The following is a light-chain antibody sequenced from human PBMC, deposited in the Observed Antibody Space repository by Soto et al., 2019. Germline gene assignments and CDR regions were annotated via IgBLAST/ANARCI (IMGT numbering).Light chain of an antibody. Sequence: QSALTQPPSASGSPGQSVTISCTGTNNDIGGYTYVSWCQQLPGKAPKLMIYEVNKRPSGNPDRFSGSKSGNTASLTVSGLQPEDEAEYFCSSYSRSINYVFGTGTKVTVL. CDR2: EVN. CDR1: NNDIGGYTY. J-gene: IGLJ1*01. V-gene: IGLV2-8*01. CDR3: SSYSRSINYV.